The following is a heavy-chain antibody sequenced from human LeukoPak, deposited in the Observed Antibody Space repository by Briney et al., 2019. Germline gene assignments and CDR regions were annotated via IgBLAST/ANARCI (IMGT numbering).Heavy chain of an antibody. D-gene: IGHD3-10*01. CDR1: GFTFSSYE. J-gene: IGHJ4*02. CDR2: ISSSGSTI. V-gene: IGHV3-48*03. Sequence: GGSLRLSCAASGFTFSSYEMNWVRQAPGKGLEWVSYISSSGSTIYYADSVKGRFTISRDNAKNSLYLQMNSLRAEDTAVYYCATDSYVSGSYYRLFYWGQGTLVTVSS. CDR3: ATDSYVSGSYYRLFY.